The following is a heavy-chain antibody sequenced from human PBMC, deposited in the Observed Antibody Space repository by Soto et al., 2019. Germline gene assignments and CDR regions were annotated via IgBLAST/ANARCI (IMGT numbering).Heavy chain of an antibody. CDR2: INQDGSQT. CDR3: ARGTPTPGLDY. CDR1: GFTFNNYW. D-gene: IGHD2-15*01. J-gene: IGHJ4*02. V-gene: IGHV3-7*03. Sequence: GGSLILSCAASGFTFNNYWMNWVRQAPGKGLEWVANINQDGSQTNYVDSVKGRFTISRDNAKNSLYLQMNSLRAEDTAVYYCARGTPTPGLDYWGQGTLVTVSS.